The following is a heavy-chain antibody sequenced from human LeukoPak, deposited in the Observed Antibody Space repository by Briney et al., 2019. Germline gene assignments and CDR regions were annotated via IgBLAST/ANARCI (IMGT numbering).Heavy chain of an antibody. Sequence: GGSLRLSCAASGFTFGSYGMSWVRQAPGKGLEWVSVIYSGGSTYYADSVKGRFTISRDNSKNTLYLQMNSLRAEDTAVYYCARARVQIKGFNVFDIWGQGTMVTVSS. CDR2: IYSGGST. CDR1: GFTFGSYG. CDR3: ARARVQIKGFNVFDI. V-gene: IGHV3-66*01. J-gene: IGHJ3*02. D-gene: IGHD3-16*01.